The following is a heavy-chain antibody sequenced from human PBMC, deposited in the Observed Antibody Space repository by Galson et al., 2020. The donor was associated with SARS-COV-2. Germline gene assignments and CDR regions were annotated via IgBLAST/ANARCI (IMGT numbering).Heavy chain of an antibody. V-gene: IGHV3-30*01. Sequence: LKTSCAARGFPFRRSAMQWVREAPGQRLARVAYISYDGSNKYYADSVQGRFTISRDNSKNTLYLQMNSLRAEDTAVYYCAREVGNGVDPWGHGTRVTVSS. D-gene: IGHD1-26*01. J-gene: IGHJ5*02. CDR1: GFPFRRSA. CDR2: ISYDGSNK. CDR3: AREVGNGVDP.